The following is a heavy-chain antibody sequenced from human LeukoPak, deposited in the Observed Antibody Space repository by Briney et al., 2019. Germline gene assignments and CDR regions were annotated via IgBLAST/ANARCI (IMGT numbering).Heavy chain of an antibody. J-gene: IGHJ4*02. V-gene: IGHV1-2*02. CDR3: ALNDYGDGLGY. Sequence: ASVKVSCKASGYTFTVYYMHWVRQAPGQGLEWMGWINPNSDGTNYAQRFQGRVTMTRDTSISTAYMELSRLRSDDTAVYYCALNDYGDGLGYWGQGTLVTVFS. CDR1: GYTFTVYY. D-gene: IGHD4-17*01. CDR2: INPNSDGT.